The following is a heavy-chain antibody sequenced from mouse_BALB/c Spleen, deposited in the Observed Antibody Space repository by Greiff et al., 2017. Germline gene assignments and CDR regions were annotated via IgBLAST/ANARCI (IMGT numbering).Heavy chain of an antibody. CDR1: GFTFSSYT. D-gene: IGHD1-1*01. J-gene: IGHJ4*01. CDR2: ISNGGGST. Sequence: EVQVVESGGGLVQPGGSLKLSCAASGFTFSSYTMSWVRQTPEKRLEWVAYISNGGGSTYYPDTVKGRFTISRDNAKNTLYLQMSSLKSEDTAMYYCARQEGRGYAMDYWGQGTSVTVSS. CDR3: ARQEGRGYAMDY. V-gene: IGHV5-12-2*01.